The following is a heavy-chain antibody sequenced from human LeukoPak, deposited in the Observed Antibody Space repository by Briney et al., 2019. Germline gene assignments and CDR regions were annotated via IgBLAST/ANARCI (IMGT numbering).Heavy chain of an antibody. D-gene: IGHD2-2*01. V-gene: IGHV3-49*04. CDR3: TRIGTSGGEFDY. J-gene: IGHJ4*02. CDR2: IRSKAYGGTP. Sequence: PGRSLRLSCTASGFTFGDYAMGWVRQAPGKGLEWVSFIRSKAYGGTPEYAASVKGRFTISRDDSKSIAYLQLNSLKSEDTAVYFCTRIGTSGGEFDYWGQGTLVTVSS. CDR1: GFTFGDYA.